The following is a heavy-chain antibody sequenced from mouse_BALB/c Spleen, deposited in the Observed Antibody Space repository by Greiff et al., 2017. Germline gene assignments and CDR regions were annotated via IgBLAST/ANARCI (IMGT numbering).Heavy chain of an antibody. J-gene: IGHJ4*01. Sequence: EVKVVESGGGLVKPGGSLKLSCAASGFTFSDYYMYWVRQTPEKRLEWVATISDGGSYTYYPDSVKGRFTISRDNAKNNLYLQMSSLKSEDTAMYYCARDPYYRSYAMDYWGQGTSVTVSA. V-gene: IGHV5-4*02. CDR3: ARDPYYRSYAMDY. CDR1: GFTFSDYY. D-gene: IGHD2-14*01. CDR2: ISDGGSYT.